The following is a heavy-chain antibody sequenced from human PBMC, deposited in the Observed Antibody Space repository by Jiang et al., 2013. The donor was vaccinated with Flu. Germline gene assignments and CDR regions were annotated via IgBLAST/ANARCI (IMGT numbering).Heavy chain of an antibody. CDR3: ARAQGYGPGSYSFDP. Sequence: QSGSELKKPGASVKVSCKASGYSFTTYGMNWVRQAPGQGLEWMGWIDTNTGNPVYAQDFTGRFVFSLDTSVSTAYLHISSLKAEDTAVYYCARAQGYGPGSYSFDPWGQGTLVTVSS. CDR1: GYSFTTYG. V-gene: IGHV7-4-1*02. J-gene: IGHJ5*02. D-gene: IGHD3-10*01. CDR2: IDTNTGNP.